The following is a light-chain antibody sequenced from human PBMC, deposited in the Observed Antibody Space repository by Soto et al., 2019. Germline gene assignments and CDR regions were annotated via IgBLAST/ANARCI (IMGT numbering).Light chain of an antibody. CDR3: QQAYSFPLT. J-gene: IGKJ4*01. V-gene: IGKV1-12*01. Sequence: DIQMTQSPSSVSASVGDRVTITCRASQGISNWLAWYQQRPGKAPNLLIYAASSLKSGVPSRFTGSGSGTDFTLTINSLQPEDFATYYCQQAYSFPLTFGGGTKVEIK. CDR2: AAS. CDR1: QGISNW.